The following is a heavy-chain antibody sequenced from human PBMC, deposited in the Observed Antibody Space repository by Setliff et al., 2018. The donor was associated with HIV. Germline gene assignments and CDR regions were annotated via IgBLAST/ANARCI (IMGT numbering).Heavy chain of an antibody. CDR1: EFTFGDYG. J-gene: IGHJ4*02. Sequence: GGSLRLSCTASEFTFGDYGVSWVRQAPGKGLEWVGRTRNKANGYITEYGASVQGRFTISRDNSKDSLSLQMNNLKAEDTAVYYCVRAAAGLDIWSQGIRVTVSS. CDR2: TRNKANGYIT. V-gene: IGHV3-72*01. CDR3: VRAAAGLDI.